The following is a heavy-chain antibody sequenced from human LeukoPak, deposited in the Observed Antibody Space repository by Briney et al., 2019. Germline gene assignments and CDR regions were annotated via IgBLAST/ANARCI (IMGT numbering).Heavy chain of an antibody. Sequence: SVTLSLTCPVSGGSISSYYWSWIRQPAGKGLEWIGRIYTSGSTNYNPALKSRVTMSVDKSKNQFSLKLSSVTAADTAVYYCARERRIHCWLGELEVDAFDIWGQGTMVTVSS. D-gene: IGHD3-10*01. V-gene: IGHV4-4*07. CDR2: IYTSGST. CDR3: ARERRIHCWLGELEVDAFDI. CDR1: GGSISSYY. J-gene: IGHJ3*02.